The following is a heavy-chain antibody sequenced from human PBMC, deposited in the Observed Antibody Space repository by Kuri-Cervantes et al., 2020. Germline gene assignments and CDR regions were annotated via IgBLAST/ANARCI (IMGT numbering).Heavy chain of an antibody. CDR2: MNPNSGGT. CDR3: AREQYSSSWSYYMDV. D-gene: IGHD6-13*01. CDR1: VYTFTSYD. Sequence: ASVKVSCKASVYTFTSYDINWVRQATGQGLEWMGWMNPNSGGTSYAQKFQGWVTMTRDTSISTAYMELTSDDTAVYYCAREQYSSSWSYYMDVWGKGTSVTVSS. V-gene: IGHV1-2*04. J-gene: IGHJ6*03.